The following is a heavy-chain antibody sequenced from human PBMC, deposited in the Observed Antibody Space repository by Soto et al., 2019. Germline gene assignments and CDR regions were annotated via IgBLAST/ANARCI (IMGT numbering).Heavy chain of an antibody. Sequence: LRLSCAASGFTFSSYAMSWVRQAPGKGLEWVSAISGSGGSTYYADSVKGRFTISRDNSKNTLYLQMNSLRAEDTAVYYCAKDSDDSSGYYYGDDYWGQGTLVTVSS. V-gene: IGHV3-23*01. CDR2: ISGSGGST. D-gene: IGHD3-22*01. CDR3: AKDSDDSSGYYYGDDY. CDR1: GFTFSSYA. J-gene: IGHJ4*02.